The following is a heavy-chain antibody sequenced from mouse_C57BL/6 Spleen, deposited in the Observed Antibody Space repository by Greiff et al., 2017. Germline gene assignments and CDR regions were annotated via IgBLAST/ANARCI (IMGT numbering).Heavy chain of an antibody. CDR2: IDPETGGT. CDR3: TRRVITTVVWDY. CDR1: GYTFTDYE. Sequence: VQGVESGAELVRPGASVTLSCKASGYTFTDYEMHWVKQTPVHGLEWIGAIDPETGGTAYNQKFKGKAILTADKSSSTAYMELRSLTSEDSAVFYCTRRVITTVVWDYWGQGTTLTVSS. D-gene: IGHD1-1*01. V-gene: IGHV1-15*01. J-gene: IGHJ2*01.